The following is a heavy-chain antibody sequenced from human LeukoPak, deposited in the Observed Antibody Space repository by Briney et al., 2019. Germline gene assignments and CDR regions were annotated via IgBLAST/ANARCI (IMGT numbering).Heavy chain of an antibody. J-gene: IGHJ4*02. V-gene: IGHV4-4*07. D-gene: IGHD2/OR15-2a*01. Sequence: TSSETLSLTCTVSGGSICSYYWSWIRQPAGKGLEWIGRIYSSGSTNYNPSLKSRVTMSVGTSKNQFSLKLSSVTAADTAVYYCARGSNSLDYWGQGTLVSVSS. CDR1: GGSICSYY. CDR2: IYSSGST. CDR3: ARGSNSLDY.